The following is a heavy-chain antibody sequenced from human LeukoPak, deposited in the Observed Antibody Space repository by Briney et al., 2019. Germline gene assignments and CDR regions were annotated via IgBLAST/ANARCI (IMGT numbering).Heavy chain of an antibody. CDR3: AGSGGIDYFDY. V-gene: IGHV1-2*02. Sequence: ASVKVSCKASGGTFSSYAISWVRQAPGQGLEWMGWINPNSGGTNYAQKFQGRVTMTRDTSISTAYMELSRLRSDDTAVYYCAGSGGIDYFDYWGQGTLVTVSS. D-gene: IGHD2-15*01. CDR1: GGTFSSYA. CDR2: INPNSGGT. J-gene: IGHJ4*02.